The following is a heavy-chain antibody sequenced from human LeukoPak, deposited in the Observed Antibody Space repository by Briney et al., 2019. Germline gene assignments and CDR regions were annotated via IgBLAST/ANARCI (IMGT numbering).Heavy chain of an antibody. CDR2: INHSGST. J-gene: IGHJ4*02. V-gene: IGHV4-34*01. D-gene: IGHD5-24*01. Sequence: SETLSLTCAVYGGSFSGYYWSWIRQPPGKGLEWIGEINHSGSTNYNPSLKSRVTISVDTSKNQFSLKLSSVTAADTAVYYCAREGRDGYNLRRGYDYWGQGTLVTVSS. CDR1: GGSFSGYY. CDR3: AREGRDGYNLRRGYDY.